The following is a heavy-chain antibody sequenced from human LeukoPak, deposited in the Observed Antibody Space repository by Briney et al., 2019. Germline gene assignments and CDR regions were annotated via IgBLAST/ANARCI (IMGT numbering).Heavy chain of an antibody. J-gene: IGHJ2*01. CDR1: GGSISSYY. CDR3: ARGSIVGATPHDL. D-gene: IGHD1-26*01. V-gene: IGHV4-59*01. CDR2: TYYSGST. Sequence: SETLSLTCTVSGGSISSYYWSWIRQPPGKGLEWIGYTYYSGSTNYNPSLKSRVTISVDTSKNQFSLKLSSVTAADTAVYYCARGSIVGATPHDLWGRGTLVTVSS.